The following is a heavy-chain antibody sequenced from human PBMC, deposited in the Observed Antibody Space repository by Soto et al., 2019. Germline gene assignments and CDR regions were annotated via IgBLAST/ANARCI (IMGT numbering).Heavy chain of an antibody. CDR2: MNPKSGNT. D-gene: IGHD5-18*01. Sequence: QVQLVQSGAEVKRPGASVKVSCKASGYTFTSYDINWVRQAPGQGLEWMGWMNPKSGNTLYAPQFQGRVTMTKDTSITTAYMELSSLGSEDTAVYFCARPYSYLHQPNYYSYYYLDVWGKGTTVTVSS. V-gene: IGHV1-8*01. CDR3: ARPYSYLHQPNYYSYYYLDV. CDR1: GYTFTSYD. J-gene: IGHJ6*03.